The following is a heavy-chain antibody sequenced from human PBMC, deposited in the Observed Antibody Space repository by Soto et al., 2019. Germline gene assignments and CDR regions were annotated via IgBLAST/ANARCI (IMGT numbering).Heavy chain of an antibody. CDR3: ARIPHITTIYYDHSYGMDV. J-gene: IGHJ6*02. CDR1: GYSFPSQW. D-gene: IGHD2-21*01. V-gene: IGHV5-51*01. CDR2: IYPADSDT. Sequence: GESLKISCKGSGYSFPSQWIGWVRQTPGKGLEWMGSIYPADSDTRYSPSFQGQVTISADKSIGTAYLEWSNLKASDTAMYYCARIPHITTIYYDHSYGMDVWCPGITVTLSS.